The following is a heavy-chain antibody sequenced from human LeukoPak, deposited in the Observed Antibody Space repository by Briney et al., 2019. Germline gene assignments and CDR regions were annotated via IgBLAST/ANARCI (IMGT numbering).Heavy chain of an antibody. V-gene: IGHV1-2*02. D-gene: IGHD1-26*01. J-gene: IGHJ4*02. CDR3: ARNSRGGATHDY. CDR1: GYTFTGYY. Sequence: ASVKVSCKASGYTFTGYYMHWVRQAPGQGLEWMGWINPNSGGTNYAQKFQGRVTMTRDTSISTAYMELSRLRSDDTAVYYCARNSRGGATHDYWGQETLVTVSS. CDR2: INPNSGGT.